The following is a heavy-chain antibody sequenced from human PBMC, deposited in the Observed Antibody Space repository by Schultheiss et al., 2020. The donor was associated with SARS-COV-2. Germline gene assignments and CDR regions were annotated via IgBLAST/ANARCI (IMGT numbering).Heavy chain of an antibody. J-gene: IGHJ4*02. Sequence: GGSLRLSCAASGFTFSSYAMHWVRQAPGKGLEWVSAIGTGGDTYYADSVMGRFTISRHNSKNTLYLQMNSLRAGDTAVYYCARDLYYYGSGSYYLKPWGFDYWGQGTLVTVSS. V-gene: IGHV3/OR16-10*01. CDR2: IGTGGDT. CDR3: ARDLYYYGSGSYYLKPWGFDY. CDR1: GFTFSSYA. D-gene: IGHD3-10*01.